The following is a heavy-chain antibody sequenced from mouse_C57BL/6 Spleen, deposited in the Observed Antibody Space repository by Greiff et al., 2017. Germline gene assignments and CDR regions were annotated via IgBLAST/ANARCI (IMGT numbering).Heavy chain of an antibody. Sequence: EVKLVESEGGLVQPGSSMKLSCTASGFTFSDYYMAWVRQVPEKGLEWVANINYDGSSTYYLDSLKSRFIISRDNAKNILYLQMSSLKSEDTATYYCARVGWAYAMDYWGQGTSVTVSS. CDR1: GFTFSDYY. D-gene: IGHD3-2*02. J-gene: IGHJ4*01. V-gene: IGHV5-16*01. CDR3: ARVGWAYAMDY. CDR2: INYDGSST.